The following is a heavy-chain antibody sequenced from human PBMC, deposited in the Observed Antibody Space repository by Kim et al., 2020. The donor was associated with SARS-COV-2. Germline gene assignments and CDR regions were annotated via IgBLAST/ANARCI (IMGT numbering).Heavy chain of an antibody. V-gene: IGHV3-66*01. CDR1: GFTVSSNY. D-gene: IGHD1-26*01. Sequence: GGSLRLSCAASGFTVSSNYISWVRQAPGKGLEWVSVIYSGGSTYYADSVKGRFTIFRDNSKYTLSLQMTSLRAEDTAVYYCARGSGSYDRYFDYWCQGTL. CDR2: IYSGGST. CDR3: ARGSGSYDRYFDY. J-gene: IGHJ4*02.